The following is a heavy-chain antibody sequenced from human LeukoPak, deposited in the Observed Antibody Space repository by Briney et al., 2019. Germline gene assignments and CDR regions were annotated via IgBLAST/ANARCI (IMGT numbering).Heavy chain of an antibody. V-gene: IGHV1-2*02. CDR3: AREWTRGAGSYYWPDAFDI. CDR2: INPNSGGT. Sequence: ASVKVSCKASGYTFTGYYMHLVRQAPGPGLEWMGWINPNSGGTNYAQKFQGRVTMTRDTSISTAYMELSRLRSDDTAVYYCAREWTRGAGSYYWPDAFDIWGQGTMVTVSS. J-gene: IGHJ3*02. D-gene: IGHD1-26*01. CDR1: GYTFTGYY.